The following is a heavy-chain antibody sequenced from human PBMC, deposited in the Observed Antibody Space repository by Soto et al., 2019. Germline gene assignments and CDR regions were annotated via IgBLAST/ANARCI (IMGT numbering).Heavy chain of an antibody. D-gene: IGHD2-15*01. V-gene: IGHV3-23*01. Sequence: GGSLRLSCAASGITFSNHALSWVRQAPGKGLEWVSGISGSGANTHYADSVKGRFTISRDNSKNTLYLQMNSLRAEDTAVYYFAKVPEVVPVYYWGQGTLVTVSS. CDR2: ISGSGANT. J-gene: IGHJ4*02. CDR1: GITFSNHA. CDR3: AKVPEVVPVYY.